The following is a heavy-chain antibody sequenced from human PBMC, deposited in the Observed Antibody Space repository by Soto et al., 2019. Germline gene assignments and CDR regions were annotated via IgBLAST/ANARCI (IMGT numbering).Heavy chain of an antibody. J-gene: IGHJ6*02. CDR2: INHSGST. CDR3: AGQPTAGSYYDLGSYYYYYAMDV. D-gene: IGHD3-10*01. CDR1: IGSFSGYY. V-gene: IGHV4-34*01. Sequence: PSETPSLTCAVYIGSFSGYYWSWIRQPPGKGLEWIGEINHSGSTNYNPSLKSRVTISVDTSKNQFSLKLSSVTAADTAVYYCAGQPTAGSYYDLGSYYYYYAMDVWGQGTTVTVSS.